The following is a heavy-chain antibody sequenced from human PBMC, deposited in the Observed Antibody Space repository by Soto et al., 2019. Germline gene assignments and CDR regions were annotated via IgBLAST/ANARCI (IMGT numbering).Heavy chain of an antibody. V-gene: IGHV3-30-3*01. J-gene: IGHJ6*02. CDR3: ARDRLRYNWNDFPYYSYGMDV. CDR1: GFTFSSYA. Sequence: QVQLVESGGGVVQPGRPLRLSCAASGFTFSSYAMHWVRQAPGKGLEWVAVISYDGSNKYYADSVKGRFTISRDNSKNPLYPLMNSLRAEDTAVYYCARDRLRYNWNDFPYYSYGMDVWGQGTTVTVSS. CDR2: ISYDGSNK. D-gene: IGHD1-1*01.